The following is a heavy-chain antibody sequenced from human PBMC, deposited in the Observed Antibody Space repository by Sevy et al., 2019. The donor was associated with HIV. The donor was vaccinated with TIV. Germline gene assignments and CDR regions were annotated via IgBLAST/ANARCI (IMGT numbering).Heavy chain of an antibody. CDR1: GFTFSSYW. J-gene: IGHJ5*02. V-gene: IGHV3-7*01. D-gene: IGHD4-17*01. Sequence: GGSLRLSYAASGFTFSSYWMSWVRQAPGKGLEWVANIKQDGSEKYYVDSVKGRFTISRDNAKNSLYLQMNSLRAEDTAVYYCAKGLRGTTTNNWFDPWGQGTLVTVSS. CDR3: AKGLRGTTTNNWFDP. CDR2: IKQDGSEK.